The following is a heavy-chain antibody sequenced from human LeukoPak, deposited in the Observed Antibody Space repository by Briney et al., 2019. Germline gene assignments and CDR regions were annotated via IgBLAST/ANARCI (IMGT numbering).Heavy chain of an antibody. D-gene: IGHD3-10*01. J-gene: IGHJ2*01. CDR1: GGSLSSYY. CDR2: IYYSGST. V-gene: IGHV4-59*01. CDR3: ARDKAGVIRYFDL. Sequence: SETLSLTCTVTGGSLSSYYWSWLRQPPGKGLEGIGYIYYSGSTNYNPSLKSRVTISVDTSKNQLSLKLSSVTAADTAVYYCARDKAGVIRYFDLWGRGTLVTVSS.